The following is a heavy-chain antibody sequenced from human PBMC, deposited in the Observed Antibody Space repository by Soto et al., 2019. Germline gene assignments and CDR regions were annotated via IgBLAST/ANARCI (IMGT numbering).Heavy chain of an antibody. CDR1: GFTFSSYG. CDR3: AREYYSSDFDY. V-gene: IGHV3-33*01. D-gene: IGHD4-4*01. Sequence: PGGSLRLSCAASGFTFSSYGMHWVRQALGKGLEWVAVIWYDGSNKYYADSVKGRFTISRDNSKNTLYLQMNSLRAEDTAVYYCAREYYSSDFDYWGQGTLVTVSS. CDR2: IWYDGSNK. J-gene: IGHJ4*02.